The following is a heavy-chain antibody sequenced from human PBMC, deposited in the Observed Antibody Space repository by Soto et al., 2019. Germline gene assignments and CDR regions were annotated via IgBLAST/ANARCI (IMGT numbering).Heavy chain of an antibody. Sequence: ESLKISCKASGYPFTNYWIGWVRQMPGKGLEWMGIIYPRDSETRYRPSFQGQVTISADKSISTAYLQWSSLKASATAMYYCARRDSSGYSYFDYWGQGTQVTVSS. CDR1: GYPFTNYW. J-gene: IGHJ4*02. CDR3: ARRDSSGYSYFDY. D-gene: IGHD3-22*01. V-gene: IGHV5-51*01. CDR2: IYPRDSET.